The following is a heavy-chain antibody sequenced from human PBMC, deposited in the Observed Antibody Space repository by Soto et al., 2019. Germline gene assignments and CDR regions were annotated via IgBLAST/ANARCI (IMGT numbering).Heavy chain of an antibody. J-gene: IGHJ5*02. CDR2: MNPNSGNT. CDR3: ARGSLYDFWSGYYDNWFDP. CDR1: GYTFTSYD. V-gene: IGHV1-8*01. Sequence: QVPLVQSGAEVKKPGASVKVSCKASGYTFTSYDINWVRQATGQGLEWMGWMNPNSGNTGYAQKFQGRVTMTRNTSISTAYMELSSLRSEDTAVYYCARGSLYDFWSGYYDNWFDPWGQGTLVTVSS. D-gene: IGHD3-3*01.